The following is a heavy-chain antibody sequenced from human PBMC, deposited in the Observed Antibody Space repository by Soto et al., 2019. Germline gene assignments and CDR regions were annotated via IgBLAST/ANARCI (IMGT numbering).Heavy chain of an antibody. CDR2: IRGSGGDT. J-gene: IGHJ4*02. Sequence: EVQLLESGGGLVQPGESLRLSCAASGFTFSTYAMSWVRQAPGKGLEWVSTIRGSGGDTYYADSVKGRFTISRDNSQNTLYLQMNSLRADDTAIYYCAKGGGTSCYVHSDYWGQGTLVTVSS. D-gene: IGHD2-2*01. V-gene: IGHV3-23*01. CDR3: AKGGGTSCYVHSDY. CDR1: GFTFSTYA.